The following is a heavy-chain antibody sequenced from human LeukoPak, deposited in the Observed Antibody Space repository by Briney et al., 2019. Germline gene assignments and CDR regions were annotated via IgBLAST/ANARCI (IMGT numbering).Heavy chain of an antibody. CDR3: ARGWGGSTSTVTTRPRYFDL. Sequence: SETLSLTCTVSGGSLNSGRYYWNWVRQHPGKGLEWIVYIYYSGNTYYNPSLKSRVTISVDTSKNQFSLKLSSVTAADTAVYSCARGWGGSTSTVTTRPRYFDLWGRGTLVTVSS. V-gene: IGHV4-31*03. J-gene: IGHJ2*01. CDR2: IYYSGNT. CDR1: GGSLNSGRYY. D-gene: IGHD4-11*01.